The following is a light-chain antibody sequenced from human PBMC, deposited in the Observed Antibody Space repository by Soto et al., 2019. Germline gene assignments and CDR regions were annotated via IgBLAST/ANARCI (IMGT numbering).Light chain of an antibody. CDR3: SSHGGIKNVV. CDR1: RSDVGGYNY. CDR2: EVA. J-gene: IGLJ3*02. V-gene: IGLV2-8*01. Sequence: QSALTQPPSASGSPGQSVTISCTGTRSDVGGYNYVSWYQQHPGKVPKLILYEVAKRPSGVPDRFSGSKSGNTASLTVSGLQAEDEAVYYCSSHGGIKNVVFGGGTQLTVL.